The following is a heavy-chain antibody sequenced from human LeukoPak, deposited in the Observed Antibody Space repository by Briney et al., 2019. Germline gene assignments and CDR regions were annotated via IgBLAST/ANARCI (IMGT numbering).Heavy chain of an antibody. J-gene: IGHJ4*02. CDR1: GGTFSSYA. CDR2: IIPILGIA. V-gene: IGHV1-69*04. Sequence: SVKVSCKASGGTFSSYAISWVRQAPGQGLEWMGRIIPILGIANYAQKFQGRVTITADKSTSTAYMELSSLRSEDTAVYYCARGGFLDYYDSSGYYYNYWGQGTLVTVSS. CDR3: ARGGFLDYYDSSGYYYNY. D-gene: IGHD3-22*01.